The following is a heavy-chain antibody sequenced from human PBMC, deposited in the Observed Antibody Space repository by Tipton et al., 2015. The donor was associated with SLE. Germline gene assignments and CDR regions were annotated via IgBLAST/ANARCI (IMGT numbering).Heavy chain of an antibody. V-gene: IGHV3-21*01. Sequence: SLRLSCAASGFTFSSYSMNWVRQAPGKGLEWVSSISSSSSYIYYADSVKGRFTISRDNAKNSLYLQMNSLRVEDTAVYYCASQAGWYFDLWGRGTLVTVSS. J-gene: IGHJ2*01. CDR2: ISSSSSYI. CDR3: ASQAGWYFDL. CDR1: GFTFSSYS.